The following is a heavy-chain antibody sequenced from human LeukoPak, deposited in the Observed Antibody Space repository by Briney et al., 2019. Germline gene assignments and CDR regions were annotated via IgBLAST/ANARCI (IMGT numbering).Heavy chain of an antibody. V-gene: IGHV3-73*01. J-gene: IGHJ6*03. CDR1: GFTFSGSA. CDR2: IRSKANSYAI. D-gene: IGHD4-11*01. Sequence: GGSLKLSCTASGFTFSGSAMHWVRQAPGKGLEWVGRIRSKANSYAIAYAAAVKGRFTSSRNDSKNTAKLQINSLKSVDTAVYNCTNNSIDYSNMGAYYYYYIDFWGKGTTVTVSS. CDR3: TNNSIDYSNMGAYYYYYIDF.